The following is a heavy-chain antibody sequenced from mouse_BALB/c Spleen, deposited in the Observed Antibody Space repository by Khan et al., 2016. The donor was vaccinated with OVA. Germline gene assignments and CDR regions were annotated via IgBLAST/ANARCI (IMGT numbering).Heavy chain of an antibody. CDR3: AEKNYSYDRYFDV. CDR1: GYTFTNYG. J-gene: IGHJ1*01. V-gene: IGHV9-3-1*01. D-gene: IGHD2-12*01. Sequence: QIQLVQSGPELKKPGETVKISCKASGYTFTNYGVNWVKQTPGKGLKWMGWINTYTGEPTYADDFKGRFVFSLETSASTAYLQINNLKNEDTASYVCAEKNYSYDRYFDVWGAGTTVTVSS. CDR2: INTYTGEP.